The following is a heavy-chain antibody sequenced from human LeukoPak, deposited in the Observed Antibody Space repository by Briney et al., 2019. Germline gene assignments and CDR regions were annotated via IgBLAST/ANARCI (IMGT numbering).Heavy chain of an antibody. Sequence: SGPTLVNPTQTLTLTCTFSGFSLSTSGMCVSCIRQPPGKALEWLARVDWDEDKYYNTYLKTRLTISKDTSKNQVVLTTTNVNTVDTATYYCARTAGGNSYYYYMDVWGKGTTVTVSS. D-gene: IGHD4-23*01. CDR1: GFSLSTSGMC. J-gene: IGHJ6*03. CDR2: VDWDEDK. CDR3: ARTAGGNSYYYYMDV. V-gene: IGHV2-70*11.